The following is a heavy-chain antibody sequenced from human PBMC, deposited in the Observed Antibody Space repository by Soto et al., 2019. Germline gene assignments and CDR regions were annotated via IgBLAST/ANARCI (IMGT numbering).Heavy chain of an antibody. CDR2: IKPDGSAQ. Sequence: EVQVVESGGGLVQPGGSLRLSCAASGFTFSNFWMSCVRQAPGKGLEWVANIKPDGSAQYYVDSVKGRFTISRDNAKNSLYLQMNSLGVGDTAVYYCTRERLDNYWGQGTLVSVSS. CDR3: TRERLDNY. V-gene: IGHV3-7*01. J-gene: IGHJ4*02. D-gene: IGHD4-17*01. CDR1: GFTFSNFW.